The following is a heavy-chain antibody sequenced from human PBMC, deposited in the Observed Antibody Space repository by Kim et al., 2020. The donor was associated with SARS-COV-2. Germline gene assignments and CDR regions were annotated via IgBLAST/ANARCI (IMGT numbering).Heavy chain of an antibody. CDR2: RTTI. D-gene: IGHD3-16*01. J-gene: IGHJ4*02. CDR3: ARWGSFDC. Sequence: RTTIYYADSVKGRFTISRDNAKNSLSLQMNSLRTEDTAVYYCARWGSFDCWGQGTLVTVSS. V-gene: IGHV3-48*04.